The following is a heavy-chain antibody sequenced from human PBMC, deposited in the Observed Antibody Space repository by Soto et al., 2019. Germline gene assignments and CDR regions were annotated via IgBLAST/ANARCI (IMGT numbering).Heavy chain of an antibody. CDR2: IYHSGST. CDR3: TRMIVVVISGWFDP. D-gene: IGHD3-22*01. V-gene: IGHV4-4*02. CDR1: GGSISSSNW. Sequence: QVQLQESGPGLVKPSGTLSLTCAVSGGSISSSNWWSWVRQPPGKGLEWIGEIYHSGSTNYNPSLKMRVTXXVXKXKNQFSLKLSSVTVADTAVYYCTRMIVVVISGWFDPWGQGTLVTVSS. J-gene: IGHJ5*02.